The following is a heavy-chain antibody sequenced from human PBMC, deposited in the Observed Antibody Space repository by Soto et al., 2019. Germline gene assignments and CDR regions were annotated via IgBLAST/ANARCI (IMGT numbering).Heavy chain of an antibody. CDR1: VFTFISNA. V-gene: IGHV3-23*01. CDR3: ARASGESYPGSRVFDS. CDR2: ITNTGGDT. Sequence: GWSLRLSCASSVFTFISNAMTWVRRAPGKGLEWVSVITNTGGDTLYADSVKGRFTMSRDNSENILYLQMNSLRAEDTAIYYCARASGESYPGSRVFDSWGQGTRVTVSS. J-gene: IGHJ4*02. D-gene: IGHD3-10*01.